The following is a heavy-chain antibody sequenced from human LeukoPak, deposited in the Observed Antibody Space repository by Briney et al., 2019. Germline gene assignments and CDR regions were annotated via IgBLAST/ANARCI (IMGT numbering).Heavy chain of an antibody. J-gene: IGHJ4*02. CDR2: INRGGNEV. V-gene: IGHV3-7*01. D-gene: IGHD1-26*01. CDR3: ARVGTWELQRVFDY. Sequence: GGSLRLSCAASGFTFSGHWMTWVRQVPGKGLEWVANINRGGNEVHYVDSVKGRFTISRDNAKNSLYLQLDSLRVEDTAVYYCARVGTWELQRVFDYWGQGTLVTVSS. CDR1: GFTFSGHW.